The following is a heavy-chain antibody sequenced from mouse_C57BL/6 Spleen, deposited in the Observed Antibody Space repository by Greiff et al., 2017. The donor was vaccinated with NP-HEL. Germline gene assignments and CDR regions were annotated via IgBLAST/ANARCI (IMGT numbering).Heavy chain of an antibody. CDR3: ARDYYGSSYYFDY. J-gene: IGHJ2*01. CDR1: GYTFTSYW. Sequence: QVQLQQSGAELVKPGASVKMSCKASGYTFTSYWITWVKQRPGQGLEWIGDIYPGSGSTNYNEKFKSKATLTVDTSSSTAYMQLSSLTSEDSAVYYCARDYYGSSYYFDYWGQGTTLTVSS. CDR2: IYPGSGST. D-gene: IGHD1-1*01. V-gene: IGHV1-55*01.